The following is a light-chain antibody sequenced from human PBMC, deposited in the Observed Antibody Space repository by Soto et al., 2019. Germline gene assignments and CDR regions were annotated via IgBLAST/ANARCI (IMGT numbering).Light chain of an antibody. CDR2: RDN. V-gene: IGLV1-47*01. Sequence: QSVLTQTPSVSGTPGQRVNISCSGSSSNIGRHYVYWYHQFPGMAPKLLIYRDNERPSGVSDRFSGSKSGNSASLAISGLRSGDESDYHCATWDDSLGGPVFGGGTKVTVL. CDR3: ATWDDSLGGPV. CDR1: SSNIGRHY. J-gene: IGLJ2*01.